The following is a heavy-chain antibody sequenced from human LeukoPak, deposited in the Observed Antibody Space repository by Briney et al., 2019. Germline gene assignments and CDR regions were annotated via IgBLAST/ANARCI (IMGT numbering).Heavy chain of an antibody. CDR2: IYYSGST. Sequence: SETLSLTCTVSGGSISSSSYYWGWIRQPPGKGLEWIGSIYYSGSTYYNPSLKSRVTISVDTSKNQFSLKLSSVTAADTAVYYCARDLQMGSSAYWGQGTLVTVSS. CDR3: ARDLQMGSSAY. D-gene: IGHD6-19*01. V-gene: IGHV4-39*02. CDR1: GGSISSSSYY. J-gene: IGHJ4*02.